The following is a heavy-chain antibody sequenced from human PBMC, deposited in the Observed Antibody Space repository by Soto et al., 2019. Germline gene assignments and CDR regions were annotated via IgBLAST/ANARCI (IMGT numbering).Heavy chain of an antibody. CDR3: ARGASGSGSYSDYYYGMDV. CDR2: IGSSSSTI. Sequence: LRLSFAASGFTFSSYSMNWVRQAPGKGLEWVSYIGSSSSTIYYADSVKGRFTISRDNAKNSLYLQMNSLRDEDTAVYYCARGASGSGSYSDYYYGMDVWGQGTTVTVSS. J-gene: IGHJ6*02. D-gene: IGHD3-10*01. V-gene: IGHV3-48*02. CDR1: GFTFSSYS.